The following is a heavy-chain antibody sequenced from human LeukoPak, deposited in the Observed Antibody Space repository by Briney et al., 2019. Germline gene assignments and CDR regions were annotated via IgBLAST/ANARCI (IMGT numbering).Heavy chain of an antibody. CDR3: ASAPSGYSSSSYYFDY. J-gene: IGHJ4*02. V-gene: IGHV3-9*03. CDR2: ISWNSGSI. CDR1: GLTFDDYA. Sequence: GRSLRLSCAASGLTFDDYAMHWVRQAPGKGLEWVSGISWNSGSIGYADSVKGRFTISRDNAKNSLYLQMNSLRAEGMAMYYCASAPSGYSSSSYYFDYWGQGTLVTVSS. D-gene: IGHD6-6*01.